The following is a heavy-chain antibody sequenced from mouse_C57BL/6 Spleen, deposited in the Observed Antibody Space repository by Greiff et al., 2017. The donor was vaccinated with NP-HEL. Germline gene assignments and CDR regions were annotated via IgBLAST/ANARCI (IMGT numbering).Heavy chain of an antibody. CDR3: ARTGIYYYGSLDY. J-gene: IGHJ2*01. V-gene: IGHV1-84*01. D-gene: IGHD1-1*01. CDR2: IYPGSGNS. Sequence: LVESGPDLVKPGASVKISCKASGYTFTDYYINWVKQRPGQGLEWIGWIYPGSGNSKYNEKFKGKATLTVDSSSSTAYMQLSSLTSEDSAVYFCARTGIYYYGSLDYWGQGTTLTVSS. CDR1: GYTFTDYY.